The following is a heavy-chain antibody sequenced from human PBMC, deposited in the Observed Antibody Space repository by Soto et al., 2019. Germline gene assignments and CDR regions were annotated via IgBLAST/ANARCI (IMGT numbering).Heavy chain of an antibody. J-gene: IGHJ6*02. D-gene: IGHD3-3*01. CDR3: ARGSTIFGVAHDGYYGMDV. CDR2: IYHSGST. Sequence: TLSLTCAVSGGSISSGGYSWSWIRQPPGKGLEWIGYIYHSGSTYYNPSLKSRVTISVDRSKNQFSLKLSSVTAADTAVYYSARGSTIFGVAHDGYYGMDVRGQGTTVTVSS. CDR1: GGSISSGGYS. V-gene: IGHV4-30-2*01.